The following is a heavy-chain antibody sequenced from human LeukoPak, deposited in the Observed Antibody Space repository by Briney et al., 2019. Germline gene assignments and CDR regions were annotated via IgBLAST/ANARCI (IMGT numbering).Heavy chain of an antibody. CDR1: GYIFTDFY. Sequence: ASVKVSCKASGYIFTDFYMHWVRQAPGQRLEWMGRLNPHSGGTTYAQKFQGRVTMTRDTSINTAYMDLSRLTFDDTAVYYCAREAVLDPVTGLRAHFDYWGQGALVTVSS. J-gene: IGHJ4*02. V-gene: IGHV1-2*06. CDR3: AREAVLDPVTGLRAHFDY. CDR2: LNPHSGGT. D-gene: IGHD5/OR15-5a*01.